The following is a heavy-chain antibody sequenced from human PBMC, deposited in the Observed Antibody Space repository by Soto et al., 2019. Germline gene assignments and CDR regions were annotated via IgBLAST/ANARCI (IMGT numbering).Heavy chain of an antibody. CDR1: GCTFTSYG. CDR2: ISAYNGNT. D-gene: IGHD6-6*01. Sequence: ASVKVSCKASGCTFTSYGISWVRQAPGQGLEWMGWISAYNGNTNYAQKLQGRVTMTTDTSTSTAYMELRSLRSDDTAVYYCARYSSSSPDYYYYYGMDVWGQGTTVTVSS. V-gene: IGHV1-18*01. CDR3: ARYSSSSPDYYYYYGMDV. J-gene: IGHJ6*02.